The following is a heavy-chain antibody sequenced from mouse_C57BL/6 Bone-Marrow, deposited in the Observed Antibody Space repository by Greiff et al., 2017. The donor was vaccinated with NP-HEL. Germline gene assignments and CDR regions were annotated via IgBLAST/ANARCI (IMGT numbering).Heavy chain of an antibody. CDR3: ARSRQLRLQFAY. Sequence: VQLQQSGPELVKPGASVKIPCKASGYTFTDYNMDWVKQSHGKSLEWIGDINPNNGGTIYNQKFKGKATLTVDKSSSTAYTELRSLTSEDTAVYYCARSRQLRLQFAYWGQGTLVTVSA. CDR1: GYTFTDYN. CDR2: INPNNGGT. J-gene: IGHJ3*01. V-gene: IGHV1-18*01. D-gene: IGHD3-2*02.